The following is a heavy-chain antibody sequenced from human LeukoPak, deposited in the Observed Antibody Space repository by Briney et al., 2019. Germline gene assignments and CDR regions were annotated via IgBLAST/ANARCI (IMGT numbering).Heavy chain of an antibody. CDR2: INPNSGGT. Sequence: ASVKVSCKASGYTFTSYYMHWVRQAPGQGLEWMGWINPNSGGTNYAQKFQGRVTMTRDTSISTAYMELSRLRSDDTAVYYCARGYSSSWLNWFDPWGQGTLVTVSS. CDR3: ARGYSSSWLNWFDP. J-gene: IGHJ5*02. V-gene: IGHV1-2*02. D-gene: IGHD6-13*01. CDR1: GYTFTSYY.